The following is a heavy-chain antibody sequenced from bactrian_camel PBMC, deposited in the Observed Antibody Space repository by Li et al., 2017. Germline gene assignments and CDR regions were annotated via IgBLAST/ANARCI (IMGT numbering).Heavy chain of an antibody. CDR2: ILSIGIS. Sequence: QLVESGGGLVHPGGSLRLFCIASGFTDSSDYMSWVRQAPGKGLEWVSSILSIGISDYAASVKGRFTISKDNAKNTLYLQMDSLKTEDSGMYYCAARRPANGGPWSLWTRYDYWAQGTQVTVS. CDR1: GFTDSSDY. D-gene: IGHD6*01. CDR3: AARRPANGGPWSLWTRYDY. J-gene: IGHJ4*01. V-gene: IGHV3-2*01.